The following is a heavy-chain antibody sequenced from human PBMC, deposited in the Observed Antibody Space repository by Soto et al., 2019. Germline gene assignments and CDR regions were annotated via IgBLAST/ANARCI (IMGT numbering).Heavy chain of an antibody. CDR2: IHSGGRT. J-gene: IGHJ4*01. V-gene: IGHV3-66*01. CDR1: GFTFSSYG. Sequence: PGGSLRLSCAAAGFTFSSYGMHWVRQAPGKGLEWVSLIHSGGRTYYPDSVKGRFTISRDNSKKTLYLQMNSLRAEDTAVYYCASSYSYGSFDYWGHGTLVTVSS. CDR3: ASSYSYGSFDY. D-gene: IGHD5-18*01.